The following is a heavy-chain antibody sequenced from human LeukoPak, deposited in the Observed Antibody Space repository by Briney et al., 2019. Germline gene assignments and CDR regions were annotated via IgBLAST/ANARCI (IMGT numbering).Heavy chain of an antibody. CDR3: ATKQWLAPPPDS. J-gene: IGHJ4*02. CDR2: INTDGTVT. CDR1: GFTFSKYW. D-gene: IGHD6-19*01. V-gene: IGHV3-74*01. Sequence: GGSLRLSCAASGFTFSKYWMLWVRQAPGKGLESVSGINTDGTVTTYADSVKGRFTVYRDNADNTMFLQMNSVRDEDTAVYYCATKQWLAPPPDSWGQGTPVTVSS.